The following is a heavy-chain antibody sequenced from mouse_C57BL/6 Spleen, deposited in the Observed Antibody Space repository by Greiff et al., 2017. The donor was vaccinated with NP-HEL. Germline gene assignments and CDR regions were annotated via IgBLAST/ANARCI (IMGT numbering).Heavy chain of an antibody. CDR3: ARRDDYDDYAMGY. D-gene: IGHD2-4*01. Sequence: QVQLQQPGAELVKPGASVKMSCKASGYTFTSYWITWVKQRPGQGLEWIGVIYPGSGSTNYNEKFKSKATLTVDTSSSTAYMQLSSLTSEDSAVYDCARRDDYDDYAMGYWGQGASVTVST. CDR2: IYPGSGST. J-gene: IGHJ4*01. CDR1: GYTFTSYW. V-gene: IGHV1-55*01.